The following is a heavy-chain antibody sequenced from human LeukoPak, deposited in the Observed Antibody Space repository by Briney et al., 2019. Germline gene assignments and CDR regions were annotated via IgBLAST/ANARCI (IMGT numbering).Heavy chain of an antibody. D-gene: IGHD4-23*01. CDR1: GGTFSSYT. CDR2: IIPILGIA. V-gene: IGHV1-69*02. CDR3: ARGYVGGNSRDAFDI. J-gene: IGHJ3*02. Sequence: ASVKVSCKASGGTFSSYTISWVRQAPGQGLEWMGRIIPILGIANYAQKFQGRVTNTADKSTSTAYMELSSLRSEDTAVYYCARGYVGGNSRDAFDIWGQGTMVTVSS.